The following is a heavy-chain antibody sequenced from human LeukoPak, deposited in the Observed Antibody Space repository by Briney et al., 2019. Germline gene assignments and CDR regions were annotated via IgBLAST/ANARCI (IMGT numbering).Heavy chain of an antibody. V-gene: IGHV4-59*01. J-gene: IGHJ3*02. D-gene: IGHD2-21*02. CDR1: GGSISSYY. CDR2: IYYSGST. CDR3: VRLPTGAYCGGDCYPAAFDI. Sequence: SETLSLTCTVSGGSISSYYWSWIRQPPGKGLEWIGYIYYSGSTNYNPSLKSRVTISVDTSKNQFSLKLSSVTAADTAVYYCVRLPTGAYCGGDCYPAAFDIWGQGTMVTVSS.